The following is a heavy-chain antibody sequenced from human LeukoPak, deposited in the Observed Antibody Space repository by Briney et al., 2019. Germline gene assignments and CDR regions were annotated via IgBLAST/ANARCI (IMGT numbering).Heavy chain of an antibody. D-gene: IGHD7-27*01. CDR1: GFTFSSYA. J-gene: IGHJ6*02. CDR2: ISGSVGST. V-gene: IGHV3-23*01. Sequence: GGSLRLSCAASGFTFSSYAMSWVRQAPGKGLEWVSVISGSVGSTYYADSVKGRFSISRDNSKNTLYLQMNSLRAEDTAVYYCAKDFPRNGEWGMDVWGQGTTVTVSS. CDR3: AKDFPRNGEWGMDV.